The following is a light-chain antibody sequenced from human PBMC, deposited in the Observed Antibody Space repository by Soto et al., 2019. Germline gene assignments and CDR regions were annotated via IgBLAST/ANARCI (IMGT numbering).Light chain of an antibody. J-gene: IGLJ3*02. CDR1: RGDVGTSFF. CDR3: SSFTRSTGSVL. CDR2: DIS. V-gene: IGLV2-14*03. Sequence: QSVLTQPASVSASPGQSITISCSGTRGDVGTSFFVSWYQQHPDKAPKLLIYDISRRPSGISDRFSGSKSGNTASLTISGLQAGDEADYYCSSFTRSTGSVLFGGGTKLTVL.